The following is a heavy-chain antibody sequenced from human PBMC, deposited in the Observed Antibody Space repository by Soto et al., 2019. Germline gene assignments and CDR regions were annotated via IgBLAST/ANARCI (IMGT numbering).Heavy chain of an antibody. CDR1: GGSISSHY. CDR3: ARETRGWFDP. J-gene: IGHJ5*02. CDR2: IYYSGST. V-gene: IGHV4-59*11. Sequence: QVQLQESGPGLVKPSETLSLTCTVSGGSISSHYWNWIRQPPGKGLEWIGYIYYSGSTNYNPSLKSRVSISIDTSKNQFSLKLTSVTATDTAVYYCARETRGWFDPWGQGTLVTVSS. D-gene: IGHD1-1*01.